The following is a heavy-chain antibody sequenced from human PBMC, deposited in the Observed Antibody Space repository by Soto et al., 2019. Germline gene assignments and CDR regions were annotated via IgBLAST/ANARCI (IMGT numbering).Heavy chain of an antibody. V-gene: IGHV3-30*18. Sequence: QVQLVESGGGVVQPGRSLRLSCAASGFTFSSYGMHWVRQAPGKGLEWVAVISYDGSNKYYADSVKGRFTISRDNSKNTLYLQMNSVRDEDTAVYYCAKGDGMYYYDSSGYLGYWGQGTLVTVSS. CDR1: GFTFSSYG. J-gene: IGHJ4*02. D-gene: IGHD3-22*01. CDR2: ISYDGSNK. CDR3: AKGDGMYYYDSSGYLGY.